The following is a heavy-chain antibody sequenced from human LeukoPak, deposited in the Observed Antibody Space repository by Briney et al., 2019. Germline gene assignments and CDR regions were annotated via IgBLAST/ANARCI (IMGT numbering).Heavy chain of an antibody. CDR1: GGSISPYY. CDR3: ARDNNEGSGWYGGDNWFDP. CDR2: ISYSGST. J-gene: IGHJ5*02. Sequence: SETLSLTCTVSGGSISPYYWSWIRQPPGKGLEWIGYISYSGSTNYNSSLKSRVTISVDTSKNQFSLKLSSVTAADTAIYYCARDNNEGSGWYGGDNWFDPWGQGTLVTVSS. V-gene: IGHV4-59*01. D-gene: IGHD6-19*01.